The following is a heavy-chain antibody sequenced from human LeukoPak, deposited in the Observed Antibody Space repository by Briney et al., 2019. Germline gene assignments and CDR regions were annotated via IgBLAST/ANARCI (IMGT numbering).Heavy chain of an antibody. V-gene: IGHV3-23*01. CDR3: ARSYSGSYYADPDSFDM. CDR2: ISGSGGST. J-gene: IGHJ3*02. D-gene: IGHD1-26*01. CDR1: GFTFSSYA. Sequence: PGGSLRLSCAASGFTFSSYAMSWVRQAPGKGLEWVSAISGSGGSTYYADSVKGRFTISRDNAIKSLYLQMNSLRAEDTAVYYCARSYSGSYYADPDSFDMWGQGTMVTVSS.